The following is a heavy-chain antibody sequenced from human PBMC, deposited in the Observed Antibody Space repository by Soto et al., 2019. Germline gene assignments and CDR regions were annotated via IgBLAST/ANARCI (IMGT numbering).Heavy chain of an antibody. CDR2: TYYSGST. CDR1: GGSISSSSYY. D-gene: IGHD6-19*01. CDR3: ARRGSGWIDY. J-gene: IGHJ4*02. Sequence: SETLSLTCTVSGGSISSSSYYWGWIRQPPGKGLEWIGCTYYSGSTYYNPSLKSRVTISVDTSKNQFSLKLSSVTAADTAVYYCARRGSGWIDYWGQGTLVTVSS. V-gene: IGHV4-39*01.